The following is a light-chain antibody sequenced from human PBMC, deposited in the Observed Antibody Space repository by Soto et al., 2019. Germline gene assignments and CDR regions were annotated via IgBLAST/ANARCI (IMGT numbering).Light chain of an antibody. CDR1: QSVDSSF. J-gene: IGKJ1*01. CDR2: GAS. Sequence: EIVLTQSPGSLSLSPGERATLSCRASQSVDSSFFAWYQQKPGQAPRLLIYGASSRATGIPDRFSGSGSGTGFTLTISSLEPEDFEVYYCQQYVSSVTFGQGTKVEIK. CDR3: QQYVSSVT. V-gene: IGKV3-20*01.